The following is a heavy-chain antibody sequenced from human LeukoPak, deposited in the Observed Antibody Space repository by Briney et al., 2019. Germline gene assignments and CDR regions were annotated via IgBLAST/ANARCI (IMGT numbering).Heavy chain of an antibody. CDR1: GYTFTGYY. CDR3: AGPLDYYGSSGYYPDAFDI. D-gene: IGHD3-22*01. Sequence: PWASVKVSCKASGYTFTGYYMHWVRQAPGQGLEWMGWINPNSGGTNYAQKFQGRVTMTRDTSISTAYMELSRLRSDDTAVYYCAGPLDYYGSSGYYPDAFDIWGQGTMVTVSS. V-gene: IGHV1-2*02. J-gene: IGHJ3*02. CDR2: INPNSGGT.